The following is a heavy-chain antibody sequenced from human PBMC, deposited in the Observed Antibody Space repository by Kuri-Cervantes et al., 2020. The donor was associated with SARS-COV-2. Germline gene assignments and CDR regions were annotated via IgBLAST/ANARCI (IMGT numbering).Heavy chain of an antibody. CDR2: IYHDGST. V-gene: IGHV4-39*01. CDR1: GDTISSYSGSFHY. J-gene: IGHJ4*02. D-gene: IGHD4/OR15-4a*01. CDR3: ASRGLTMVPT. Sequence: SETLSLTCTVSGDTISSYSGSFHYWPWIRQPPGKGLEWIGSIYHDGSTYSNPSLKGRVTISVDTSKNQISLKLSSVTAADTAVYYCASRGLTMVPTWGQGILVTVSS.